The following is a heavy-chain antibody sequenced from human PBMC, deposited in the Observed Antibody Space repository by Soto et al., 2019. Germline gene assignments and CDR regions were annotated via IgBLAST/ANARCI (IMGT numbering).Heavy chain of an antibody. D-gene: IGHD1-26*01. CDR2: INHSGST. V-gene: IGHV4-34*01. Sequence: SETLSLTCAVYGGSFSGYYWSWSRQPPGKGLEWIGEINHSGSTNYNPSLKSRVTISVDTSKNQFSLKLSSVTAADTAVYYCASGLLFDYWGQGTMVT. CDR3: ASGLLFDY. CDR1: GGSFSGYY. J-gene: IGHJ4*02.